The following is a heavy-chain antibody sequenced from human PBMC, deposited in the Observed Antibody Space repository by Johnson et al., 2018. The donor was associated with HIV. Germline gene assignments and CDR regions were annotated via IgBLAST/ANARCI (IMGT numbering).Heavy chain of an antibody. CDR2: ISYDASNK. J-gene: IGHJ3*02. V-gene: IGHV3-30*18. CDR1: GFTFSDYY. Sequence: QVQVVESGGGLVKPGGSLRLSCAASGFTFSDYYMSWIRQAPGKGLEWVAFISYDASNKYYADSVKGRVSISRDDSKSTLYLQMSSLRGEDTAVYYCAKDSQWELPDAFDIWGQGTMVTVSS. D-gene: IGHD1-26*01. CDR3: AKDSQWELPDAFDI.